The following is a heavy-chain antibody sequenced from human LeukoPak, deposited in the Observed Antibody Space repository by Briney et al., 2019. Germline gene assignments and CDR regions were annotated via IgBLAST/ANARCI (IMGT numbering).Heavy chain of an antibody. V-gene: IGHV1-46*02. Sequence: ASVKVSCKASGYTFDVYYIHWVRQAPGQGLEWMGMFNPSSSDTNYAQRFQGRVTLTRDTSTTIVYMNLSGLRPEDTAVYYCARGRAVTNDFDLWGRGTLLTVSS. CDR2: FNPSSSDT. CDR1: GYTFDVYY. CDR3: ARGRAVTNDFDL. J-gene: IGHJ2*01. D-gene: IGHD4-17*01.